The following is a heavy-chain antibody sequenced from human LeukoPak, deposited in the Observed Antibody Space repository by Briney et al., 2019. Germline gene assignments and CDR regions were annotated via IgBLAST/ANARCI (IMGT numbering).Heavy chain of an antibody. CDR1: GFTLGSANA. CDR2: ISASGSAT. D-gene: IGHD3-3*01. Sequence: GGSLRLSCAASGFTLGSANAMTWVRPAPGKGLEWVSLISASGSATYYADSVRGRFSISRDISKNTLFLQVSSLRTEDTAVYYCAKGTLFGVVTSFDFWGQGTLVTVSS. V-gene: IGHV3-23*01. J-gene: IGHJ4*02. CDR3: AKGTLFGVVTSFDF.